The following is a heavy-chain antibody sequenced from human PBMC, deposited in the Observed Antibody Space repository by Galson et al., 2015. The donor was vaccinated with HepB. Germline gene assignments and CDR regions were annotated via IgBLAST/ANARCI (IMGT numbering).Heavy chain of an antibody. J-gene: IGHJ6*02. CDR3: TTAGNYYGSGGYYYYGMDV. V-gene: IGHV3-15*01. CDR1: GFTFSNAW. CDR2: IKSNTDGGTT. Sequence: SLRLSCAASGFTFSNAWMSWVRQAPGKGLEWVGRIKSNTDGGTTDYAAPVKGRFTISRDDSKNTLYLQMNSLKTEDTAVYYCTTAGNYYGSGGYYYYGMDVWGQGTTVTVSS. D-gene: IGHD3-10*01.